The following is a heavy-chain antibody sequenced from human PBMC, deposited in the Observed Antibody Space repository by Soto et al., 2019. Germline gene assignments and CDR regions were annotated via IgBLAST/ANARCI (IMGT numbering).Heavy chain of an antibody. V-gene: IGHV4-61*08. J-gene: IGHJ6*02. CDR1: GGSVSSGDYY. CDR2: ISDSGST. D-gene: IGHD6-19*01. CDR3: ARDRPRTIYNSAWYYYGLDV. Sequence: QVQLRESGPGLVKPSETLSLTCTVSGGSVSSGDYYWSWIRQPPGKVLEWVGHISDSGSTNYNPSLKSRVTISSDTSMNQFSLKMRSVATADAAVYYCARDRPRTIYNSAWYYYGLDVWGQGTTVTVSS.